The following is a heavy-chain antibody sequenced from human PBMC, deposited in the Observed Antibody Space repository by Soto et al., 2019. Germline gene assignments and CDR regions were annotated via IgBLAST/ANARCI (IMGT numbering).Heavy chain of an antibody. CDR1: GGTFSSYA. Sequence: QVQLVQSGSEVKKPGSSVKVSCKASGGTFSSYAISWVRQVPGQGLEWMGGIMPIFGTPDYAQKFQGRVPITADESTSIAYRELSSLRSEDTGVYYCARDKDRSQLGGNYYYIMDVWGQGTTVTVSS. D-gene: IGHD3-3*02. J-gene: IGHJ6*02. CDR2: IMPIFGTP. CDR3: ARDKDRSQLGGNYYYIMDV. V-gene: IGHV1-69*12.